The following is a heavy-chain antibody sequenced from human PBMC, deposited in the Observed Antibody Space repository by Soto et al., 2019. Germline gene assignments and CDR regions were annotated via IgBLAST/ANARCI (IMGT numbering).Heavy chain of an antibody. CDR2: IYYSGST. V-gene: IGHV4-59*01. CDR1: GGSISSYY. D-gene: IGHD5-12*01. J-gene: IGHJ4*02. CDR3: ARRGYDLRVDY. Sequence: PSETLSLTCTVSGGSISSYYWSWIRQPPGKGLEWIGYIYYSGSTNYNPSLKSRVTISVDTSKNQFSLKLSSVTAADTAVYYCARRGYDLRVDYWRQGTLVPVSS.